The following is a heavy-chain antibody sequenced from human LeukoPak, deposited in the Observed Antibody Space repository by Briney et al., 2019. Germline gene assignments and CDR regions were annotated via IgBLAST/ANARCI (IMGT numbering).Heavy chain of an antibody. D-gene: IGHD6-19*01. CDR2: ISSSSSYI. Sequence: GGSLRLSCAASGFTFSSYSMNWVRQAPGKGLEWVSSISSSSSYIYYADSVKGRFTISRDNAKNSLYLQMSSLRAEDTAVYYCARDLGSSGWYVAVLAPPRFDYWGQGTLVTVSS. J-gene: IGHJ4*02. CDR3: ARDLGSSGWYVAVLAPPRFDY. CDR1: GFTFSSYS. V-gene: IGHV3-21*01.